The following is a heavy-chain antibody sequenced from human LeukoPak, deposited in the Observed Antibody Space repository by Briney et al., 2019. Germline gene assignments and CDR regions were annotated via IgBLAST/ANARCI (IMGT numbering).Heavy chain of an antibody. CDR3: ARDPYSGTYGDTYYYYMDV. J-gene: IGHJ6*03. CDR2: INEDGGEQ. CDR1: GFSFSNYW. V-gene: IGHV3-7*01. Sequence: GGSLRLSCAASGFSFSNYWMTWVRQAPGKGLEWVANINEDGGEQKYVDSVKGRFTISRDNTKNSLYLQMNSLRAEDTAVYYCARDPYSGTYGDTYYYYMDVWGKGTTVTISS. D-gene: IGHD1-26*01.